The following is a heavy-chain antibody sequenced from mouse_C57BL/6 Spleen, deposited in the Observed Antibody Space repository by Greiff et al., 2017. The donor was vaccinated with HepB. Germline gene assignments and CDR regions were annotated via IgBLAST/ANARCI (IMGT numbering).Heavy chain of an antibody. CDR2: ISDGGSYT. CDR1: GFTFSSYA. D-gene: IGHD2-2*01. J-gene: IGHJ2*01. V-gene: IGHV5-4*01. Sequence: EVQLVESGGGLVKPGGSLKLSCAASGFTFSSYAMSWVRQTPEKRLEWVATISDGGSYTYYPDNVKGRFTISRDNAKNNLYLQMSHLKSEDTAMYYCARGPMVTTYYFDYWGQGTTLTVSS. CDR3: ARGPMVTTYYFDY.